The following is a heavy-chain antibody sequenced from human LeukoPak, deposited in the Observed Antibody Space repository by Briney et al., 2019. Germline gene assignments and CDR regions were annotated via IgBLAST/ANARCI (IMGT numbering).Heavy chain of an antibody. CDR2: ISSDGRII. CDR3: TRGNPFYYDKSGYPDY. CDR1: GFTFRSYW. J-gene: IGHJ4*02. V-gene: IGHV3-74*03. Sequence: GGSLRLSCAAPGFTFRSYWMHWVRQPTGKGLVWVSHISSDGRIITYADSVKGRFTISRDNAKNTLYLQMTSLRAEDTAVYYCTRGNPFYYDKSGYPDYWGQGTLVTVSS. D-gene: IGHD3-22*01.